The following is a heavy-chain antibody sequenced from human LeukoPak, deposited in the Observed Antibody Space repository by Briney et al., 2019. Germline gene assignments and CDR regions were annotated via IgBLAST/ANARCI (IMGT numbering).Heavy chain of an antibody. D-gene: IGHD6-13*01. J-gene: IGHJ4*02. V-gene: IGHV4-4*09. CDR3: ARTYSSSSNFDY. Sequence: PSETLSLTCTVSGGSISSYYWSWIRQPPGKGLEWIGYIYSSGSTNYNPSLKSRVTISVDTSKKQSSLKLSSVTAADTALYYCARTYSSSSNFDYWGQGTLVTVSS. CDR2: IYSSGST. CDR1: GGSISSYY.